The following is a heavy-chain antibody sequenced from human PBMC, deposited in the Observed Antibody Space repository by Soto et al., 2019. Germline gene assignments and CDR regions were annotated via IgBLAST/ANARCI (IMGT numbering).Heavy chain of an antibody. CDR2: IYYSGST. J-gene: IGHJ4*02. D-gene: IGHD3-22*01. V-gene: IGHV4-39*01. CDR3: ARHEGWLLRSPSFDY. CDR1: GGSISSSSYY. Sequence: ASETLSLTCTVSGGSISSSSYYWGWIRQPPGKGLEWIGSIYYSGSTYYNPSLKSRVTISVDTSKNQFSLKLSSVTAADTAVYYCARHEGWLLRSPSFDYWGQGTLVTVSS.